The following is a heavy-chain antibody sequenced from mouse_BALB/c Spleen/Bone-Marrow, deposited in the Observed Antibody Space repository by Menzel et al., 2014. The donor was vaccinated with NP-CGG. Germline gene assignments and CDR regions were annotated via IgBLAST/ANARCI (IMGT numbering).Heavy chain of an antibody. CDR3: ARSRDGYDSFAY. D-gene: IGHD2-2*01. CDR2: INPSTGYT. Sequence: VQLQHPGAELAKPGASVKMSCKASGYTFTSYWMHWVKQRPGQGLEWIGYINPSTGYTEYNQKFKDKATLTADRSSSTAYMQLSSLTSEDSAVYYCARSRDGYDSFAYWGQGTLVTVSA. CDR1: GYTFTSYW. V-gene: IGHV1-7*01. J-gene: IGHJ3*01.